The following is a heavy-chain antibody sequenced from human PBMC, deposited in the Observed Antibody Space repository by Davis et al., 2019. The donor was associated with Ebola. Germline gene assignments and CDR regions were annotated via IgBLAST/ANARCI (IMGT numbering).Heavy chain of an antibody. D-gene: IGHD2-21*01. CDR2: ISDDGSNK. V-gene: IGHV3-30-3*01. CDR1: GFTFSTYA. Sequence: GESLKISCAASGFTFSTYAKHWVRQAPGKGLEWVAVISDDGSNKYYTDSVKGRFTISKDNSKNALFLQMNSLRPEDTAVYYCARAYSKYFDSWGQGTLVTVSS. CDR3: ARAYSKYFDS. J-gene: IGHJ4*02.